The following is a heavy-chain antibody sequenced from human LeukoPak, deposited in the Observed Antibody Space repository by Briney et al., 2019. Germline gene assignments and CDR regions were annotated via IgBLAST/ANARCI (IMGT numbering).Heavy chain of an antibody. D-gene: IGHD2-15*01. V-gene: IGHV1-2*02. Sequence: ASVKVSCKASGYTFTGYYMHWVRQAPGQGLEWMGWINPNSGSTNYAQKFQGRVTMTRDTSISTAYMELSRLRSDDTAVYYCARDQGPTYLLSLDCRGGSCYSEFHPTKDWGQGTLVTVSS. J-gene: IGHJ4*02. CDR1: GYTFTGYY. CDR2: INPNSGST. CDR3: ARDQGPTYLLSLDCRGGSCYSEFHPTKD.